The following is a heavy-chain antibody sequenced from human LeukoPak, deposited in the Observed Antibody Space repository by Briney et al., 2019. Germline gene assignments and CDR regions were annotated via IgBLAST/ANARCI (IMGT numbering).Heavy chain of an antibody. Sequence: SETLSLTCTVSGGSISSYYWSWIRQSAGKGLEWIGRIYTSGSTNYNPSLKSRVTMSVDTSKNQFSLKLGSVTAADTAVYYCARVKGSYYDSSGYQQYNWFDPWGQGTLVTVSS. J-gene: IGHJ5*02. CDR2: IYTSGST. V-gene: IGHV4-4*07. CDR3: ARVKGSYYDSSGYQQYNWFDP. D-gene: IGHD3-22*01. CDR1: GGSISSYY.